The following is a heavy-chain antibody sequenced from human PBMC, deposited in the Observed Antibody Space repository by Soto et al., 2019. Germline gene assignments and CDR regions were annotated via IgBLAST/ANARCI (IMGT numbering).Heavy chain of an antibody. D-gene: IGHD1-7*01. J-gene: IGHJ3*01. CDR1: EFTFRSYW. CDR3: ARSLPGTYGAFDL. Sequence: GGSLRLSCAASEFTFRSYWMHWVRQSPGKGLVWVSRISGDGSSTNYADSVKGRFTISSDNAKNTVYLQIGSLRAEDTAVYYCARSLPGTYGAFDLWGQGTMVTVS. V-gene: IGHV3-74*01. CDR2: ISGDGSST.